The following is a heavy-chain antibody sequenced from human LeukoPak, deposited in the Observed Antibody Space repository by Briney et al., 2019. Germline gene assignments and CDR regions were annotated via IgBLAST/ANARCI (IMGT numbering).Heavy chain of an antibody. D-gene: IGHD3-10*01. V-gene: IGHV1-2*02. CDR2: INPNSGGT. Sequence: ASVKVSCKASGYTFTGYYMHWVRQAPGQGLEWMGWINPNSGGTNYAQKFQGRVTMTRDTSISTAYMELSRLRSDDTAVYYCARGPWGSGSYYYYYMDVWGKGTTVTISS. J-gene: IGHJ6*03. CDR1: GYTFTGYY. CDR3: ARGPWGSGSYYYYYMDV.